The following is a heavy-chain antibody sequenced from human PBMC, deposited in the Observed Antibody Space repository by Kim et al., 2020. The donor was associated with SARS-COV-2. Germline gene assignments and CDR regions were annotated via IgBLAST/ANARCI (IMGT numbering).Heavy chain of an antibody. V-gene: IGHV3-53*01. J-gene: IGHJ6*02. CDR1: GFTVSSNY. Sequence: GGSLRLSCAASGFTVSSNYMSWVRQAPGKGLEWVSVIYSGGSTYYADSVKGRFTISRDNSKNTLYLQMNSLRAEDTAVYYCARSRPYIVVVPAANRASYYYYGMDGWGQGTTVTVSS. CDR3: ARSRPYIVVVPAANRASYYYYGMDG. CDR2: IYSGGST. D-gene: IGHD2-2*01.